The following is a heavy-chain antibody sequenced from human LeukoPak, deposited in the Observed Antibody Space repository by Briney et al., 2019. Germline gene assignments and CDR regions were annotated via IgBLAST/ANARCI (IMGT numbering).Heavy chain of an antibody. CDR2: ISHDGTVT. V-gene: IGHV3-74*01. CDR1: GFTFSSYV. CDR3: TRDKGLLWYGC. D-gene: IGHD3-10*01. J-gene: IGHJ4*02. Sequence: GESLKISCAASGFTFSSYVMNWVRQVPGQGLAWVSRISHDGTVTSYAGSVKGRFTISRDNTKNILYLQMDSLRAEDTALYYFTRDKGLLWYGCWSQGTLVTV.